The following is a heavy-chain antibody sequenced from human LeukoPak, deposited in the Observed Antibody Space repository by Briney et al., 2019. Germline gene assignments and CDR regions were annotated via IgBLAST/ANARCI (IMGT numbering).Heavy chain of an antibody. D-gene: IGHD7-27*01. V-gene: IGHV1-2*06. CDR1: GYTFTGYF. Sequence: GASVKVSCKAFGYTFTGYFIHWVRQAPGQGLEWMGRINPNSGDTNYEQTFQGRVTMTRDTSISTVYMDLSRLTSDDTAVYYRARDLSSTSNWELDYWGQGTPVTVSS. CDR3: ARDLSSTSNWELDY. CDR2: INPNSGDT. J-gene: IGHJ4*02.